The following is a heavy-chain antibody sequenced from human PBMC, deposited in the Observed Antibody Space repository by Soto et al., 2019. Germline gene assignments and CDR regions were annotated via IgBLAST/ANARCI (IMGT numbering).Heavy chain of an antibody. CDR3: ALIKDCSRTDCYLASFDP. D-gene: IGHD2-2*01. CDR2: IFSNDEK. J-gene: IGHJ5*02. V-gene: IGHV2-26*01. Sequence: QVTLKESGPVVVKPTETLTLTGTVSGFSLSNTRLGVSWIRQPPGKALEWLAHIFSNDEKSYSTSLKNRLTISKDTSRSQVVLTMTNVDPVDSATYYCALIKDCSRTDCYLASFDPWGQGTLVTVSS. CDR1: GFSLSNTRLG.